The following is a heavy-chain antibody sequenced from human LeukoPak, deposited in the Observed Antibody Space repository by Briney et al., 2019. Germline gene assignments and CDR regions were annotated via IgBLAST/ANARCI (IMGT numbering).Heavy chain of an antibody. Sequence: ASVKVSCKASGYTFTAHDMHWVRPAPGQGHEWMGWINPNYGGTNYAQKFQGRVTMTRDTSISTAYLELSRLRSDDTAVYYCARDSIGENGDNWFDPWGQGTLVTVST. V-gene: IGHV1-2*02. CDR1: GYTFTAHD. CDR2: INPNYGGT. D-gene: IGHD3-10*01. CDR3: ARDSIGENGDNWFDP. J-gene: IGHJ5*02.